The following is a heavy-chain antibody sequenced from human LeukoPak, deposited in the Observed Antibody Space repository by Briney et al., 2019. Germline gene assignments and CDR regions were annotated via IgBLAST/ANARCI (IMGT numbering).Heavy chain of an antibody. CDR3: AKDRSGSYYADLDY. Sequence: PGRSLRLSCAASGFSFSNYGMSWVRQAPGKGLEWVSSISGSGGSTYYADSVKGRFTISRDNSKNTLYLQMNSLRAEDTAVYYCAKDRSGSYYADLDYWGQGTLVTVSS. D-gene: IGHD1-26*01. J-gene: IGHJ4*02. CDR1: GFSFSNYG. V-gene: IGHV3-23*01. CDR2: ISGSGGST.